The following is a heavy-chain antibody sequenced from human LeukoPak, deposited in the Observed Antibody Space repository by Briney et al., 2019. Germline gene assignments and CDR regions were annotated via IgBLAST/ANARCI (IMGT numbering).Heavy chain of an antibody. J-gene: IGHJ4*02. Sequence: SLRLSCTASGFTFGDYAMSWVRQAPGKGLEWVGFIRSKAYGGTTEYAASVKGRFTISRDDSKSIAYLQMNSLKTEDTAVYYCTRDPQPIAAVGYFDYWGQGTLVTVSS. CDR2: IRSKAYGGTT. D-gene: IGHD6-25*01. CDR3: TRDPQPIAAVGYFDY. V-gene: IGHV3-49*04. CDR1: GFTFGDYA.